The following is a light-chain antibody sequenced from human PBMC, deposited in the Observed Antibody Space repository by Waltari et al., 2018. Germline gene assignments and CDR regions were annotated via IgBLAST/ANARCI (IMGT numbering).Light chain of an antibody. CDR3: APWDDSLSGPGV. V-gene: IGLV1-47*01. Sequence: QSVLTQPPSASGTPGQRVTISCSGSSSNIGSNFVYWYQQLPGTAPKLLIYRNKQRPYGVPDRCSGSKSGTSASLAISGLRSEEEADYYCAPWDDSLSGPGVFGGGTKLTVL. CDR1: SSNIGSNF. CDR2: RNK. J-gene: IGLJ3*02.